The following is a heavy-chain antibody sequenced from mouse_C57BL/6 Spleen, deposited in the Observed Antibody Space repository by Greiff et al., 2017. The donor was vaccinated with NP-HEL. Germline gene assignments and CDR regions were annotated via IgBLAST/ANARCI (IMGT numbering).Heavy chain of an antibody. V-gene: IGHV5-6*01. CDR3: ARHSTIVTCFDY. CDR2: ISSGGSYT. D-gene: IGHD2-5*01. J-gene: IGHJ2*01. Sequence: VQLQESGGDLVKPGGSLKLSCAASGFTFSSYGMSWVRQTPDKRLEWVATISSGGSYTYYPDSVKGRFTISRDNAKNTLYLQMSSLKSEDTAMYYCARHSTIVTCFDYWGQGTTLTVSS. CDR1: GFTFSSYG.